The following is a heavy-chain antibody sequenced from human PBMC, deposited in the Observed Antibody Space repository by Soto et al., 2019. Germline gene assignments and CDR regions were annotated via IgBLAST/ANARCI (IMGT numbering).Heavy chain of an antibody. Sequence: SETLSLTCTVSGESISNYFWSWIRQSAGEGLEWIGHVFTTGRTDYNPSLKSRVTMSMDTDKKQFSLRLAAVTTTDTAVYFCARGEDYYDASGHFIAEYFQYWGQGTPVTVSS. V-gene: IGHV4-4*07. CDR2: VFTTGRT. J-gene: IGHJ1*01. CDR3: ARGEDYYDASGHFIAEYFQY. D-gene: IGHD3-22*01. CDR1: GESISNYF.